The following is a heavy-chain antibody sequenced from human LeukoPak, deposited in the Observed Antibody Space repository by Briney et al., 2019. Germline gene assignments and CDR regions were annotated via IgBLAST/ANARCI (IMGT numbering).Heavy chain of an antibody. Sequence: ASVKVSCKASGYTFTGYYMHWVRQAPGQGLEWMGWISAYNGNTNYAQKLQGRVTMTTDTSTSTAYMELRSLRSDDTAVYYCARETRGGAFDIWGQGTMVTVSS. V-gene: IGHV1-18*04. CDR1: GYTFTGYY. CDR3: ARETRGGAFDI. J-gene: IGHJ3*02. D-gene: IGHD3-10*01. CDR2: ISAYNGNT.